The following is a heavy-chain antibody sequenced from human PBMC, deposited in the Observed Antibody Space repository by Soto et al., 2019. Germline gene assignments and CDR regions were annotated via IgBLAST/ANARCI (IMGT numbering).Heavy chain of an antibody. Sequence: SETLSLTCNVSGGYISTYYWSWIRQPAGKGLEWIGRIHASGNTDYNPSLKSRVTMSVDTSKNQFSLRLTSLTAADTAVYYCARTPGWYCDVWGQGTMVTVSA. J-gene: IGHJ4*02. CDR2: IHASGNT. V-gene: IGHV4-4*07. CDR1: GGYISTYY. CDR3: ARTPGWYCDV. D-gene: IGHD6-19*01.